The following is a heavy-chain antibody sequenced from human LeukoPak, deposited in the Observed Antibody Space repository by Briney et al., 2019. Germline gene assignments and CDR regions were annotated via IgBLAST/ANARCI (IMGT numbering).Heavy chain of an antibody. CDR1: GGFISSYY. CDR2: IYYSGST. V-gene: IGHV4-59*01. CDR3: ARGPYQLPFFDY. Sequence: SETLSLTCTVSGGFISSYYWSWIRQPPGKGLEWIGYIYYSGSTNYNPSLKSRVTISVDTSKNQFSLKLSSVTAADTAVYYCARGPYQLPFFDYWGQGTLVTVSS. D-gene: IGHD2-2*01. J-gene: IGHJ4*02.